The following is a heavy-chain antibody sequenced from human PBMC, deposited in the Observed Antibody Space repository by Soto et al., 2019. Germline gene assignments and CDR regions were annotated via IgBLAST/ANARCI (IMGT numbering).Heavy chain of an antibody. CDR3: AYDSTQQIFYYYYGMDV. Sequence: GGSLRLSCAASGFTFSSYAMSWVRQAPGKGLEWVSAISGSGGSTYYADSVKGRFTISRDNSKNTLYLQMNSLRAEDTAVYYCAYDSTQQIFYYYYGMDVWGQGTTVTVSS. CDR2: ISGSGGST. V-gene: IGHV3-23*01. D-gene: IGHD3-22*01. CDR1: GFTFSSYA. J-gene: IGHJ6*02.